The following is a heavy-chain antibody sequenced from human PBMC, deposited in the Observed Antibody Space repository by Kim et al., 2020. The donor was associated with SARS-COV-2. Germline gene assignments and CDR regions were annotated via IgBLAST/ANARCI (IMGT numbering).Heavy chain of an antibody. CDR3: AREGGSSGRCGYFDS. J-gene: IGHJ4*02. V-gene: IGHV3-30*04. CDR2: MSFDGFSK. D-gene: IGHD6-19*01. Sequence: GGSLRLSCVTSEFTFSFSILHWVRQAPGKGLEWVAAMSFDGFSKYFVDSVKGRFTISRDNSKNTMYLELNSLRADDSAVYYCAREGGSSGRCGYFDSWGQGTLVTVSS. CDR1: EFTFSFSI.